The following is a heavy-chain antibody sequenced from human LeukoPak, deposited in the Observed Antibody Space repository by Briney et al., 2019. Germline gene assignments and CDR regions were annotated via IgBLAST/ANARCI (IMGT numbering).Heavy chain of an antibody. CDR3: AREGQYNWNWYYYYMDV. J-gene: IGHJ6*03. CDR2: INWNGGST. CDR1: GFTFDDYG. D-gene: IGHD1-7*01. Sequence: GGSLRLSCAASGFTFDDYGMSWVRQAPGKGLEWVSGINWNGGSTGYADSVKGRFTISRDNAKNSLYLQMNSLRAEDTALYYCAREGQYNWNWYYYYMDVWGKGTTVTVSS. V-gene: IGHV3-20*04.